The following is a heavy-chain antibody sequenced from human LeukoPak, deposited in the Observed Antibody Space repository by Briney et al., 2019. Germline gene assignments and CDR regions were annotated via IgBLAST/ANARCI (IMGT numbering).Heavy chain of an antibody. D-gene: IGHD3-16*01. CDR2: INAGNGNT. V-gene: IGHV1-3*03. Sequence: ASVKVSCKASGYTFTSYAMHWVRQAPGQRLEWMGWINAGNGNTKYSQEFQGRVTLTRDMSTSTDYLELSSLRSEDTAVYYCAKDYAGGWPKRGMDVWGKGATVTVSS. J-gene: IGHJ6*03. CDR3: AKDYAGGWPKRGMDV. CDR1: GYTFTSYA.